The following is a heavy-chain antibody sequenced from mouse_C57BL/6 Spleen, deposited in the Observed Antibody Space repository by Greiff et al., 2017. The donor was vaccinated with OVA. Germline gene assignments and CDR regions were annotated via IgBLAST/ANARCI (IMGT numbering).Heavy chain of an antibody. J-gene: IGHJ3*01. CDR1: GFTFSSYA. D-gene: IGHD2-1*01. V-gene: IGHV5-4*01. CDR3: ARDGNMDGNFFAY. CDR2: ISDGGSYT. Sequence: VMLVESGGGLVKPGGSLKLSCAASGFTFSSYAMSWVRQTPEKRLEWVATISDGGSYTYYPDNVKGRFTISRDNAKNNLYLQMSHLKSEDTAMYYCARDGNMDGNFFAYWGQGTLVTVSA.